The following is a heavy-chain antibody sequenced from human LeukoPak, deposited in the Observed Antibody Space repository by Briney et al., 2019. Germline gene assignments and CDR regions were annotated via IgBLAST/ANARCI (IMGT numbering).Heavy chain of an antibody. CDR3: VWNSEHYFDF. J-gene: IGHJ4*02. V-gene: IGHV3-15*01. D-gene: IGHD1-7*01. CDR2: IKNKGEGETR. CDR1: GFTFTNAW. Sequence: GGSLRLSCAASGFTFTNAWMSWVRQAPGKGLEWVGRIKNKGEGETRDYAAPVKGRFTISRDDSENTLFLQMHSLETEDTALYYCVWNSEHYFDFWGQGSLVTVSS.